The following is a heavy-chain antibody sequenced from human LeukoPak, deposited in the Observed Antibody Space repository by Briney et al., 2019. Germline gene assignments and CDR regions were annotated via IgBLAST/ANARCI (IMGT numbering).Heavy chain of an antibody. Sequence: GASVKVSCKASGYTFIGYYVHWVRQAPGQGLEWMGWINSKSGGTNYAQKFQGRVAMTRDTSISTAYMELSRLRSGDTAVYYCARVGTKDDAFDIWGQGTMVTVSS. CDR2: INSKSGGT. CDR3: ARVGTKDDAFDI. V-gene: IGHV1-2*02. CDR1: GYTFIGYY. J-gene: IGHJ3*02.